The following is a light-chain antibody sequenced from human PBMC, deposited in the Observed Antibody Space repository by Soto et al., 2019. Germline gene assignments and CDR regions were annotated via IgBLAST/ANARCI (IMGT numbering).Light chain of an antibody. CDR2: AAS. Sequence: DIQMTQSPSSLSASLGDRVTITCRASQRIATYLNWYRQKPVKAPELLIYAASSLQSGVPSTLSGSGSGTDFTLTISSLQPDDFATYYCQQSYSTPRTFGQGTKLEI. J-gene: IGKJ2*01. CDR1: QRIATY. V-gene: IGKV1-39*01. CDR3: QQSYSTPRT.